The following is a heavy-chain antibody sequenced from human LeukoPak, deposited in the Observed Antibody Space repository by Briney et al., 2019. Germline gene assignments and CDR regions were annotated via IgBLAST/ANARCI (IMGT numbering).Heavy chain of an antibody. D-gene: IGHD3-16*01. V-gene: IGHV4-30-4*01. CDR2: IYYSGST. CDR3: AREGGDNWFDP. Sequence: PSETLSPTCTVSGGSISSGDYYWSWIRQPPGKGLEWIGYIYYSGSTYYNPSLKSRVTISVDTSKNQFSLKLSSVTAADTAVYYCAREGGDNWFDPWGQGTLVTVSS. J-gene: IGHJ5*02. CDR1: GGSISSGDYY.